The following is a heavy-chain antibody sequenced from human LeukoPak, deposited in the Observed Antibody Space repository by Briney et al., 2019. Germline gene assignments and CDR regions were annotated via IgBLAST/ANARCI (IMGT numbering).Heavy chain of an antibody. CDR1: GFTFSSYA. D-gene: IGHD2-2*01. J-gene: IGHJ4*02. Sequence: GGSLRLSCAASGFTFSSYAMSWVRQAPGKGLEWVPAISGSGGSTYYADSVKGRFTISRDNSKNTLYLQMNSLRAEDTAVYYCAKYCSSTSGHLYYFDYWGQGTLVTVSS. CDR2: ISGSGGST. V-gene: IGHV3-23*01. CDR3: AKYCSSTSGHLYYFDY.